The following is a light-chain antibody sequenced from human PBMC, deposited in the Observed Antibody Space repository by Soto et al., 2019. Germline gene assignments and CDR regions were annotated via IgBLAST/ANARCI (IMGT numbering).Light chain of an antibody. CDR3: QQYGSSPWT. Sequence: EIVLTQSPATLSLSPGERATLSCGASQSVSILLAWYQQKPGQAPRLLIYAASSRATGIPDRFSGSGSGTDFTLTVSRLEPVDFAVYYCQQYGSSPWTFGQGTKVDIK. CDR1: QSVSIL. CDR2: AAS. V-gene: IGKV3-20*01. J-gene: IGKJ1*01.